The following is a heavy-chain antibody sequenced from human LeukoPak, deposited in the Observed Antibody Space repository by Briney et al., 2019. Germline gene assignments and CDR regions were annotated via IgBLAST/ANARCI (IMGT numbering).Heavy chain of an antibody. CDR1: GGSFSGYY. D-gene: IGHD2-2*01. CDR2: INHSGST. Sequence: KSSETLSLTCAVYGGSFSGYYWSWIRQPPGKGLEWIGEINHSGSTNYNPSLKSRVTISVDTSTNQFSLKLSSVAAADTAVYYCARGEVGYCSSTSCWRGRWFDPWGQGTLVTVSS. CDR3: ARGEVGYCSSTSCWRGRWFDP. V-gene: IGHV4-34*01. J-gene: IGHJ5*02.